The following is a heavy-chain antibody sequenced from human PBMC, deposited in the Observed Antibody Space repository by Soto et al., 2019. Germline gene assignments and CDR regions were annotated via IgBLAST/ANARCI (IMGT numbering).Heavy chain of an antibody. D-gene: IGHD1-1*01. Sequence: PSETLSLTCTFSCGSIISYYWSWIRQPPGKGLEWIGHIYYSGTTNYNPSLKSRITMSVDTSKNQFSLKLSSVTAADTAVYYCARAVETGGNWFDPWGQGTLVTVSS. J-gene: IGHJ5*02. CDR1: CGSIISYY. CDR3: ARAVETGGNWFDP. V-gene: IGHV4-59*01. CDR2: IYYSGTT.